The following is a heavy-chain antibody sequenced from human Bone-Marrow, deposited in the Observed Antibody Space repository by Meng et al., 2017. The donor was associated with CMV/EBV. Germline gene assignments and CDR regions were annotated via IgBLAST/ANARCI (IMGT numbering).Heavy chain of an antibody. D-gene: IGHD3-3*01. Sequence: SETLSLTCTVSGGSISSGGYYWSWIRQHPGKGLEWIGYIYYSGSTYYNPSLKSRVTISVDTSKNQFSLKLSSVTAADTAVYYCARQKQYYDFWSGYTKQQENDYWGQRTLVTVSS. CDR3: ARQKQYYDFWSGYTKQQENDY. J-gene: IGHJ4*02. CDR1: GGSISSGGYY. V-gene: IGHV4-31*03. CDR2: IYYSGST.